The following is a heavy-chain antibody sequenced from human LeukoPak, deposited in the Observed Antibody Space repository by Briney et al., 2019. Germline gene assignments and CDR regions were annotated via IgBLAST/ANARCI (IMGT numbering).Heavy chain of an antibody. J-gene: IGHJ3*02. CDR2: IDDSGNT. CDR1: GGSISRYY. CDR3: ARSDYHNSGSHTVFDAFDI. Sequence: PSETLSLTCTVSGGSISRYYWSWIRRPPGKGLEWIGYIDDSGNTNYNPSLKSQVTISVDKSKNQFSLKLSFVTAADTAMYYCARSDYHNSGSHTVFDAFDIWGQGTRVTVTS. D-gene: IGHD3-10*01. V-gene: IGHV4-59*01.